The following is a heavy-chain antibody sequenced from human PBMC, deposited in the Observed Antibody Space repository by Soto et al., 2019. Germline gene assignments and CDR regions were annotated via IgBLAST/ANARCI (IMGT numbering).Heavy chain of an antibody. CDR1: VVELLTKKVG. D-gene: IGHD1-26*01. V-gene: IGHV2-5*02. J-gene: IGHJ4*02. Sequence: TYTSAVVELLTKKVGVCWIRQPPGKALEWLALIYWDDDKRYSPSLKSRLTITKDTSKNQVVLTMTNMDPVDTATYYCAHGFRGSYGNFEYSGQGTLVT. CDR2: IYWDDDK. CDR3: AHGFRGSYGNFEY.